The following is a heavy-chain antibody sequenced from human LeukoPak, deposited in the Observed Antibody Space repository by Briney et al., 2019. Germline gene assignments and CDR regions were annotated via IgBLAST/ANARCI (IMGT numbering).Heavy chain of an antibody. J-gene: IGHJ4*02. Sequence: GGSLRLSCAASGFTFSSYAMSWVRQAPGKGLGWVSAISGSGGSTYYADSVKGRFTISRDNSKNTLYLQMNSLRDEDTAVYYCAKAPTAAAGNGYWGQGTLVTVSS. CDR2: ISGSGGST. CDR3: AKAPTAAAGNGY. CDR1: GFTFSSYA. D-gene: IGHD6-13*01. V-gene: IGHV3-23*01.